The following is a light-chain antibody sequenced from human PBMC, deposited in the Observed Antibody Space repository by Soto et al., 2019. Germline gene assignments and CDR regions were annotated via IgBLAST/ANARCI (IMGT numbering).Light chain of an antibody. CDR1: QSISSY. CDR3: QRSFSTPLT. CDR2: AAS. Sequence: DIQMTQSPSSLSASVGDRVTITCRASQSISSYLHWYQQKPGKATKLLIYAASSLQSGVPSRFRGTGSGTDFTLTISSLRPEDFATYYCQRSFSTPLTFGGGTKVEIK. J-gene: IGKJ4*01. V-gene: IGKV1-39*01.